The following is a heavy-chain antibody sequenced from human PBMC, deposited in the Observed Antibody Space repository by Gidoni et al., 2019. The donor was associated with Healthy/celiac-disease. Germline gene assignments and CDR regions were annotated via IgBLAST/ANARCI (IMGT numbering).Heavy chain of an antibody. CDR2: ISYDGSNK. CDR3: ARARMVRAFDY. Sequence: QVQLVEAGGGVVQPGRSLRLSCAASGFTFSSYAMHWVRQAPGKGLEWVAVISYDGSNKYYADSVKGRFTISRDNSKNTLYLQMNRLRAEDTAVYYCARARMVRAFDYWGQGTLVTVSS. J-gene: IGHJ4*02. V-gene: IGHV3-30*04. CDR1: GFTFSSYA. D-gene: IGHD3-10*01.